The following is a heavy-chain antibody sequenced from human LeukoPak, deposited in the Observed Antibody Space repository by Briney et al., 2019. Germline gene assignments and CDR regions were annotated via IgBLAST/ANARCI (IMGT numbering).Heavy chain of an antibody. Sequence: ASVKVSCKASGYTFTSYDINWVRQATGQGLEWMGWMNPNSGNTGYAQKFQGRVTITRNTSINTAYMELSSLRSEDTAVYYCARGGASSIAGNEGFDYWGQGTLVTVSS. CDR3: ARGGASSIAGNEGFDY. V-gene: IGHV1-8*03. CDR2: MNPNSGNT. CDR1: GYTFTSYD. D-gene: IGHD6-6*01. J-gene: IGHJ4*02.